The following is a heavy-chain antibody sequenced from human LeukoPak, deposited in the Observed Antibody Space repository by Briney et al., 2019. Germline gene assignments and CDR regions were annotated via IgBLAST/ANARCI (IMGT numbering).Heavy chain of an antibody. D-gene: IGHD2-21*01. CDR1: GFTFSRSP. CDR2: ISDSGGDT. V-gene: IGHV3-23*01. CDR3: ATGAYFAD. Sequence: GGSLRLSCAASGFTFSRSPMTWVRQALGKGLEWVSTISDSGGDTYHADSVKGRFTISRDNSMNRLYLQMNSLRAEDTAIYYCATGAYFADWGQGTLVTVSS. J-gene: IGHJ4*02.